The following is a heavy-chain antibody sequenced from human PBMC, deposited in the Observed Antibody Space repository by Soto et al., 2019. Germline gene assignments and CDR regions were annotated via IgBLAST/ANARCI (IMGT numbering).Heavy chain of an antibody. J-gene: IGHJ4*02. D-gene: IGHD1-26*01. V-gene: IGHV3-23*01. CDR3: AKASSGSYYFDY. CDR1: GFTFSSYA. CDR2: ISGSGGST. Sequence: GGSLRLSCAASGFTFSSYAMSWVRQAPGKGLEWVSAISGSGGSTYYADSVKGRFTISRDNSRNTLYLQMNSLRAEDTAVYYCAKASSGSYYFDYWGQGTLVTVSS.